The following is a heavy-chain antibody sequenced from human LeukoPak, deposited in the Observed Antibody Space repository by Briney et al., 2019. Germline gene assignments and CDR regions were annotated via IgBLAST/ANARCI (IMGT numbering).Heavy chain of an antibody. Sequence: GGSLRLSCAASGFTFSSHGMNWVRQAPGKGLEWVSGISPSGGITYYTDSAKGRFTISRDNSKNTQSLQMNSLRAEDTAVYYCAKDDDWGRYKHWGQGTLVTVSS. CDR3: AKDDDWGRYKH. CDR1: GFTFSSHG. V-gene: IGHV3-23*01. J-gene: IGHJ1*01. D-gene: IGHD3-16*01. CDR2: ISPSGGIT.